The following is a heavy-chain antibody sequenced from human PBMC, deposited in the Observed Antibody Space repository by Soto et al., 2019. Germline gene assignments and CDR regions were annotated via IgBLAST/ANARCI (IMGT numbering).Heavy chain of an antibody. J-gene: IGHJ3*02. CDR1: GDSISRSSW. V-gene: IGHV4-4*02. CDR2: IYHSGST. D-gene: IGHD3-10*01. CDR3: TSKFWQLLAEAFDI. Sequence: SDTLSLTCAVSGDSISRSSWWSWVRQLPGKGLEWIGEIYHSGSTIYNPSLQSRVTLSVDKSKNEFSLKMSSVTEAETEVYYCTSKFWQLLAEAFDIWGQGTMVTVSS.